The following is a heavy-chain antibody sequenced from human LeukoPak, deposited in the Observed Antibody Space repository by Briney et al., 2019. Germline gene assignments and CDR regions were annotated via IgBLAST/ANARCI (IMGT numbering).Heavy chain of an antibody. CDR3: ARTVSGAFDI. CDR2: ISSSSSYI. CDR1: GFTFSSYS. D-gene: IGHD3-10*01. V-gene: IGHV3-21*01. J-gene: IGHJ3*02. Sequence: GGSLRLSCAASGFTFSSYSMNWVRQAPGKGLEWVSYISSSSSYIYYADSMKGRFTISRDNAKNSLYLQMNSLRAEDTAVYYCARTVSGAFDIWGQGTMVTVSS.